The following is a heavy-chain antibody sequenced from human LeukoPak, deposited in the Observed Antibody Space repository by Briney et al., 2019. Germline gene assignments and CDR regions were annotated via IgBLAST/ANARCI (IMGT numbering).Heavy chain of an antibody. CDR1: GFTVSSNY. Sequence: PGGSLRLSCAASGFTVSSNYMSWVRQAPGKGLEWVSVIYSGGSTYYADSVKGRFTISRDNSKNTLYLQMNSLRAEDTAVYYCARAGGYNWNDDYGSGIGAFDIWGQGTMVTVSS. D-gene: IGHD1-1*01. J-gene: IGHJ3*02. CDR2: IYSGGST. CDR3: ARAGGYNWNDDYGSGIGAFDI. V-gene: IGHV3-66*01.